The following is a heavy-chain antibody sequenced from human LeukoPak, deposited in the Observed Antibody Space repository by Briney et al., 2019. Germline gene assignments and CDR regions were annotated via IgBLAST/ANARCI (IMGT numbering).Heavy chain of an antibody. CDR1: GFTFGDYA. CDR3: TRDIALAPPRDYYGSGSYYKSSYYGMDV. J-gene: IGHJ6*02. CDR2: IRSKAYGGTT. D-gene: IGHD3-10*01. V-gene: IGHV3-49*03. Sequence: PGRSLRLSCTASGFTFGDYAMSWFRQAPGKGLEWVGFIRSKAYGGTTEYAASVKGRFTISRDDSKSIAYLQMNSLKTEDTAVYYCTRDIALAPPRDYYGSGSYYKSSYYGMDVWGQGTTVTVSS.